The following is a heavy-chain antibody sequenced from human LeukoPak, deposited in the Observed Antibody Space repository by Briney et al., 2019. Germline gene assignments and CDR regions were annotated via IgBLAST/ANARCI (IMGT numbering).Heavy chain of an antibody. V-gene: IGHV3-74*01. J-gene: IGHJ5*02. CDR2: INSDGSST. CDR1: GFTFGSYW. D-gene: IGHD6-19*01. CDR3: ARDPGSSGWSRFDP. Sequence: PGGSLRLSCAASGFTFGSYWMHWVREAPGKGPVWVSRINSDGSSTSYADSVKGRFTISRDNAKNTLYLQMNSLRAEDTAVYYCARDPGSSGWSRFDPWGQGTLVSVSS.